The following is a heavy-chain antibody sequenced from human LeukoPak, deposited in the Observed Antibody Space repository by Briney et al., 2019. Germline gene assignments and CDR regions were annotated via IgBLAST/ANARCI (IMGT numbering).Heavy chain of an antibody. CDR3: ARDSYDFWSGLNWFDP. D-gene: IGHD3-3*01. CDR1: GFTFSGYS. J-gene: IGHJ5*02. Sequence: GGSLRLSCAASGFTFSGYSMNWVRQAPGKGLEWVSSISSSSSYIYYADSVKGRFTISRDNAKNSLYLQMNSLRAEDTAVYYCARDSYDFWSGLNWFDPWGQGTLVTVSS. CDR2: ISSSSSYI. V-gene: IGHV3-21*01.